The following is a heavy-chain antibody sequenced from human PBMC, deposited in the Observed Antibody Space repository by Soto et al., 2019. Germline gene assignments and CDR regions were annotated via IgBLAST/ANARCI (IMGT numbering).Heavy chain of an antibody. CDR1: GFTVSSNY. CDR2: IYSGGST. V-gene: IGHV3-53*01. Sequence: GGSLRLSCAASGFTVSSNYMSWVRQAPGKGLEWVSVIYSGGSTYYADSVKGRFTISRDNSKNTLYLQMNSLRAEDTAVYYCARDGLAAAGTPDAFDIWGQGTMVTVSS. CDR3: ARDGLAAAGTPDAFDI. D-gene: IGHD6-13*01. J-gene: IGHJ3*02.